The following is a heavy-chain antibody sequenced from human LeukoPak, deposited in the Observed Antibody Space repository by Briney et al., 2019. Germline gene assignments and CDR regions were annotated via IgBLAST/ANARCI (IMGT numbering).Heavy chain of an antibody. V-gene: IGHV4-59*08. Sequence: SETLSLTCTVSGGSISSYYWSCIRQPPGKGLEWIGYIYYSGSTNYNPSLKSRVTISVDTSKNQFSLKLSSVTAADTAVYYCARSDYGGVFDYWGQGTLVTVSS. J-gene: IGHJ4*02. CDR3: ARSDYGGVFDY. CDR1: GGSISSYY. D-gene: IGHD4-23*01. CDR2: IYYSGST.